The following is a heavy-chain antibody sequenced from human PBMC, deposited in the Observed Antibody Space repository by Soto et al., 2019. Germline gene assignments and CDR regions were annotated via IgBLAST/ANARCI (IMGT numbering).Heavy chain of an antibody. CDR1: GFSLSTSGVG. D-gene: IGHD6-13*01. Sequence: QITLKESGPTLVTPTQTLTLTCTFSGFSLSTSGVGVGWIRQPPGKALEWLALIYWDDDKRYSPSLKSRLTITKDTPKNQVVLTMTNMDPVDTATYYCAHTRHSSSWYFDYYYYMDVWGKGTTVTVAS. CDR3: AHTRHSSSWYFDYYYYMDV. CDR2: IYWDDDK. V-gene: IGHV2-5*02. J-gene: IGHJ6*03.